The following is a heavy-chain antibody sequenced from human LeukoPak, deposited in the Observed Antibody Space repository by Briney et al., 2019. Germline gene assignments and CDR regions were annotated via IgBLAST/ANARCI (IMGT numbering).Heavy chain of an antibody. D-gene: IGHD6-19*01. CDR3: ARDFGGWLNDY. V-gene: IGHV4-4*07. Sequence: PSETLSLTCAVYGGSFSGYYWSWIRQPAGKGLEWIGRIYTSGSTNYNPSLKSRVTMSVDTSKNQFSLKLSSVTAADTAVYYCARDFGGWLNDYWGQGTLVTVSS. J-gene: IGHJ4*02. CDR2: IYTSGST. CDR1: GGSFSGYY.